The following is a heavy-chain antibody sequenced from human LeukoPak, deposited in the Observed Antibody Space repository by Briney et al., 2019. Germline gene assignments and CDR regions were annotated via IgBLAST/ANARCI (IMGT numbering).Heavy chain of an antibody. Sequence: PSETLSLTCTVSGGSISSYYWSWIRQPPGKGLEWIGEINHSGSTNYNPSLKSRVTISVDTSKNQFSLKLSSVTAADTAVYYSARGTTAAAAQLDYWGQGTLVTVSS. V-gene: IGHV4-34*01. CDR1: GGSISSYY. J-gene: IGHJ4*02. CDR3: ARGTTAAAAQLDY. D-gene: IGHD6-13*01. CDR2: INHSGST.